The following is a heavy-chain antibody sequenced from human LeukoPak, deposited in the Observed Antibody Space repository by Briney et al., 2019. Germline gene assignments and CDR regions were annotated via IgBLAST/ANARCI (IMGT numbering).Heavy chain of an antibody. CDR2: MNPNSGNT. CDR1: GYTFTSYD. J-gene: IGHJ6*02. CDR3: ARAFYYYYGMDV. Sequence: ASVKVSCKASGYTFTSYDINWVRQDTGQGLEWMGWMNPNSGNTGYAQKFQGRVTMTRNTSISTAYMELSSLRSEDTAVYYCARAFYYYYGMDVWGQGTTVTVSS. V-gene: IGHV1-8*01.